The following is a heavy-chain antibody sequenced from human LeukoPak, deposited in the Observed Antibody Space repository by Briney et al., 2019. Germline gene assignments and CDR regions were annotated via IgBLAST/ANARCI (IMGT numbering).Heavy chain of an antibody. Sequence: GSLRLSCAASGVPFSSYWMSWIRQSPGKGLEWIGEINHSGSTNYNPSLKSRVTISIDTSKNQISLKVRPVTAADTAVYYCAKHLRRRFFSRTLGFDPWGQGTLVTVSS. CDR2: INHSGST. CDR3: AKHLRRRFFSRTLGFDP. CDR1: GVPFSSYW. D-gene: IGHD3-3*01. V-gene: IGHV4-34*01. J-gene: IGHJ5*02.